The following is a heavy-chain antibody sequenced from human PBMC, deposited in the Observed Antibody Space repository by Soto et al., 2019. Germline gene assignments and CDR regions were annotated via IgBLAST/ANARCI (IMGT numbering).Heavy chain of an antibody. Sequence: ASVKVSCKASGYTFTSYAMHWVRQAPGQRLEWMGWINAGNGNTKYSQKFQGRVTITRDTSASTAYMELSSLRSEDTPVFYCARSIVVVTALDYWGQGTLVTVSS. J-gene: IGHJ4*02. V-gene: IGHV1-3*01. CDR2: INAGNGNT. D-gene: IGHD2-21*02. CDR3: ARSIVVVTALDY. CDR1: GYTFTSYA.